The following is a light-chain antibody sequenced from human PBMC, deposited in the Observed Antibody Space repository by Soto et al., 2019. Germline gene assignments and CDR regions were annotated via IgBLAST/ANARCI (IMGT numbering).Light chain of an antibody. CDR2: AAS. V-gene: IGKV1-9*01. J-gene: IGKJ4*01. CDR3: QQLKSFPLS. Sequence: IQLTQSPSSLSASVGDRVTLTCRASQGISSSLAWYQQQPGKAPKLLIYAASTLQTGVPSRFSGSGSGTDFTLTISSLQPEDFATYYCQQLKSFPLSFGGGTTVEIK. CDR1: QGISSS.